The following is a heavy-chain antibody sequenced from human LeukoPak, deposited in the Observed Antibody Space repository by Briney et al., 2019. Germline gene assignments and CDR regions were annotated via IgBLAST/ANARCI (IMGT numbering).Heavy chain of an antibody. J-gene: IGHJ4*02. Sequence: VGSLRLSCAASGVTFSRYGMHWVRQAPGKGLELVAVIWSDVSNPYYGETVKGRFTISRDNSKNSLYLQMNSLRAAETAVYYCVREDGSIDYWGQGALVTVSS. D-gene: IGHD6-25*01. V-gene: IGHV3-33*01. CDR3: VREDGSIDY. CDR1: GVTFSRYG. CDR2: IWSDVSNP.